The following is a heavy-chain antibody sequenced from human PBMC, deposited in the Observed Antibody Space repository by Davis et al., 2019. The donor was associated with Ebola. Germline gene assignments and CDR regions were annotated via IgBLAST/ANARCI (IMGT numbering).Heavy chain of an antibody. CDR3: ASGSDSSGYYSNFDY. D-gene: IGHD3-22*01. V-gene: IGHV4-59*08. CDR2: IYYSGST. CDR1: GGSISSYY. Sequence: PSETLSLTCTVSGGSISSYYWSWIRQPPGKGLEWIGYIYYSGSTNYNPSLKSRVTISVDTSKNQFSLKLSSVTAADTAVYYCASGSDSSGYYSNFDYWGQGTLVTVSS. J-gene: IGHJ4*02.